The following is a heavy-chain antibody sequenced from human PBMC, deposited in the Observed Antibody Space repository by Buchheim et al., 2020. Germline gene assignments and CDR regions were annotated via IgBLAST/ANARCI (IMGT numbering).Heavy chain of an antibody. J-gene: IGHJ4*02. Sequence: EVQLVESGGGLVQPGGSLRLSCAASGFTFSNYAMSWVRQAPGKGLEWVSGVSGSGGTTYYADSVKGRFTISRDNSKNTVYLPMNSLRAEDTALYYCAKGIVAGAGGIDYWGQGTL. D-gene: IGHD6-19*01. CDR3: AKGIVAGAGGIDY. V-gene: IGHV3-23*04. CDR2: VSGSGGTT. CDR1: GFTFSNYA.